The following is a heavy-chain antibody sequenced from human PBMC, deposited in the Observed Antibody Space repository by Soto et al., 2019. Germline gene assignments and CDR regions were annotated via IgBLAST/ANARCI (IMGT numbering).Heavy chain of an antibody. V-gene: IGHV1-69*06. CDR3: ERGLREVGVNVI. CDR1: GGSFNNYA. Sequence: QVQLVQSGAEVKKPGSSVKVSCKASGGSFNNYAFSWVRQAPGQGLEWMGGIITVLGTTDYAQKFQGRVTITADMSTTTVYMELSRLRFEDTALYFCERGLREVGVNVIWVQGTMVTVSP. D-gene: IGHD3-10*01. CDR2: IITVLGTT. J-gene: IGHJ3*02.